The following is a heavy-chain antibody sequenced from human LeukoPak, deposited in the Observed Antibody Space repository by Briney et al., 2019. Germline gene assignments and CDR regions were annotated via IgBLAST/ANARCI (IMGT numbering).Heavy chain of an antibody. Sequence: GGSLRLSCAASGFTFSSYSMNWVRQAPGKGLEWVSSISSSSTYIYYADSVKGRFTISRDNAKSSLYLQMNSLRAEDTALYYCAKDMRHMAYAMDVWGQGTTVTVSS. CDR1: GFTFSSYS. D-gene: IGHD2-21*01. V-gene: IGHV3-21*04. CDR2: ISSSSTYI. J-gene: IGHJ6*02. CDR3: AKDMRHMAYAMDV.